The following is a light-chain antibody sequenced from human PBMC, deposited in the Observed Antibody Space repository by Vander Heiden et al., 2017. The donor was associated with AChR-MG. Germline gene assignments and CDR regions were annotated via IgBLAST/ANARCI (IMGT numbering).Light chain of an antibody. CDR3: QQYGSSPLT. J-gene: IGKJ4*01. CDR2: GAS. CDR1: QSISSTY. V-gene: IGKV3-20*01. Sequence: EIVLTQSPGTLSLSPGEGATLSCRASQSISSTYLAGYQQKPGQAPRLLIYGASSRATGIPDRFSGSGSGTDFTLTVGRLEPEDFAVYYCQQYGSSPLTFGGGTKVEIK.